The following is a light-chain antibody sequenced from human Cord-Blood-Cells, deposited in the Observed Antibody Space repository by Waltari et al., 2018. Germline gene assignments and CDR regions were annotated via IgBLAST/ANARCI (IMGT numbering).Light chain of an antibody. CDR1: SSDVGGYKH. CDR2: EVS. J-gene: IGLJ3*02. Sequence: QSALTQPASVSGSPGQSITISCTGTSSDVGGYKHVSWYQQHPGKAPKHMIYEVSNRPSGVSNRFSGSKSGNTASLTISGLQAEDEADYCCSSYTSSSTWVFGGGTKLTVL. CDR3: SSYTSSSTWV. V-gene: IGLV2-14*01.